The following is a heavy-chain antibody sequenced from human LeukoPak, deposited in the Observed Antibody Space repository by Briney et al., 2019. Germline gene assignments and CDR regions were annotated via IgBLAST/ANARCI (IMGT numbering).Heavy chain of an antibody. D-gene: IGHD6-13*01. V-gene: IGHV1-3*01. Sequence: ASVKVSCKASGYTFTTYAIHWMRQVAGQRLEWMGWIKAGNGDTKYSQRFQGRVTLTRDTSASTAYMELRSLRSGDTAVYYCARDPGSSSWTPFDYWGQGTLVTVSS. CDR2: IKAGNGDT. J-gene: IGHJ4*02. CDR1: GYTFTTYA. CDR3: ARDPGSSSWTPFDY.